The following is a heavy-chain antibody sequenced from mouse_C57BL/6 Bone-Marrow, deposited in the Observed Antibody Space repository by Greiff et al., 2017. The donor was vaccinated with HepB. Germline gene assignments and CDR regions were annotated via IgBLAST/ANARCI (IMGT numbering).Heavy chain of an antibody. J-gene: IGHJ4*01. CDR3: ARVPTRYDNYAMDY. V-gene: IGHV3-6*01. D-gene: IGHD2-12*01. Sequence: DVKLQESGPGLVKPSQSLSLTCSVTGYSITSGYYWNWIRQFPGNKLEWMGYISYDGSNNYNPSLKNRISITRDTSKNQFFLKLNSVTTEDTATYYCARVPTRYDNYAMDYWGQGTSVTVSS. CDR1: GYSITSGYY. CDR2: ISYDGSN.